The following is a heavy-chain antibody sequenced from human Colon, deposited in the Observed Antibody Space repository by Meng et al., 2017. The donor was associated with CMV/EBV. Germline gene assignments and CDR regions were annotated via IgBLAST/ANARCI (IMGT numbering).Heavy chain of an antibody. Sequence: FAFTDAWMNWVSQAPGKGLEWVASIKSKTNGGTIDYTAHVKGRFTISRDDSTNTLYLQMNSLKIEDTAVYYCTTDCSSTSWACEGDSWGQGTLVTVSS. CDR1: FAFTDAW. CDR3: TTDCSSTSWACEGDS. V-gene: IGHV3-15*07. J-gene: IGHJ4*02. D-gene: IGHD2-2*01. CDR2: IKSKTNGGTI.